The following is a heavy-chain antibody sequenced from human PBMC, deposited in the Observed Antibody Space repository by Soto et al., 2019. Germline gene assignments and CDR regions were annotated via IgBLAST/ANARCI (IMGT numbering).Heavy chain of an antibody. J-gene: IGHJ4*02. Sequence: XSVKVSCKASGGTFSSYSXSWVRQAXXQGLEWMGGIIPIFGTANYAQKFQGRVTITADESTSTAYMELSSPRSEDTAVYYCARGIYCSGGSCYYRTFDYWGQGTLVTVSS. CDR2: IIPIFGTA. D-gene: IGHD2-15*01. V-gene: IGHV1-69*13. CDR1: GGTFSSYS. CDR3: ARGIYCSGGSCYYRTFDY.